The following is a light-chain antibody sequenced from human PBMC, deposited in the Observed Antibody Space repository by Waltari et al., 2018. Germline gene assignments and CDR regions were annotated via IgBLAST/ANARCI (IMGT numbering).Light chain of an antibody. J-gene: IGKJ5*01. CDR3: QQYNNWPPIT. CDR2: GAS. V-gene: IGKV3-15*01. Sequence: EIVMTQSPATLSVSPGERAPLSCRASQSLNSNLDWSQQNPGHTPRLLIFGASTRATGIPARFSGSGSETEFTLTISDLQSEDFAVYYCQQYNNWPPITFGQGTRLEIK. CDR1: QSLNSN.